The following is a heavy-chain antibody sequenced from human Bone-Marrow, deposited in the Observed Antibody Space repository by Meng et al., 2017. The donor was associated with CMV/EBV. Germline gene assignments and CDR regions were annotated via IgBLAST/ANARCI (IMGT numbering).Heavy chain of an antibody. V-gene: IGHV3-7*01. D-gene: IGHD2-2*01. Sequence: GESLKISCAASGFTFSSYWMSWVRQAPGKGLEWVANIKQDGSEKYYVDSVKGRFTISRDNAKNSLYLQMNSLRAEDTAVYYCARDRVHCSSTSCRRYYFDYWGQGTLVTVS. CDR2: IKQDGSEK. CDR1: GFTFSSYW. CDR3: ARDRVHCSSTSCRRYYFDY. J-gene: IGHJ4*02.